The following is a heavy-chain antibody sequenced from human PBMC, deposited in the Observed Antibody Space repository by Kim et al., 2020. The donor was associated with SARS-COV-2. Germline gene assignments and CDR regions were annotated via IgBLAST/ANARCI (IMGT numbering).Heavy chain of an antibody. D-gene: IGHD4-17*01. CDR2: INSDGSST. J-gene: IGHJ6*02. CDR1: GFTFSSYW. V-gene: IGHV3-74*01. Sequence: GGSLRLSCAASGFTFSSYWMHWVRQAPGKGLVWVSRINSDGSSTSYADSVKGRFTISRDNAKNTLYLQMNSLRAEDTAVYYCARDMGAPREEISADPDYGDYYSYGMDVWGQGTTVTVSS. CDR3: ARDMGAPREEISADPDYGDYYSYGMDV.